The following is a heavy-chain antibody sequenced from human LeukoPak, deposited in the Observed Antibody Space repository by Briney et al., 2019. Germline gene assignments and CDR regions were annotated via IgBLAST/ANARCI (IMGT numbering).Heavy chain of an antibody. Sequence: PSETLSLTCTVSGGSVSSGSHYWSWIRQPPGKGLEWIGYIQYNVRTNYNPSLKSRVTISVDTSKNQFSLKLSSVTAADTAVYYCARDNWNYGSSMDVWGQGTTVTVSS. V-gene: IGHV4-61*01. CDR3: ARDNWNYGSSMDV. CDR1: GGSVSSGSHY. D-gene: IGHD1-7*01. J-gene: IGHJ6*02. CDR2: IQYNVRT.